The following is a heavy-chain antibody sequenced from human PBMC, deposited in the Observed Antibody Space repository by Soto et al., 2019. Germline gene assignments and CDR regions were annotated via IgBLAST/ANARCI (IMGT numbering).Heavy chain of an antibody. Sequence: SETLSLTCAVYGGSFSGYYWSWIRQPPGKGLEWIGEINHSGSTNYNPSLKSRVTISVDTSKNQFSLKLSSVTAADTAVYYCARGARYSYGFRPFGYWGQGTLVTVSS. CDR2: INHSGST. V-gene: IGHV4-34*01. CDR1: GGSFSGYY. D-gene: IGHD5-18*01. J-gene: IGHJ4*02. CDR3: ARGARYSYGFRPFGY.